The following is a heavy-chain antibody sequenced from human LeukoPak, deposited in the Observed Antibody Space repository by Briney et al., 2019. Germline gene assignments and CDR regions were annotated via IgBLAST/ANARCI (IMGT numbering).Heavy chain of an antibody. V-gene: IGHV3-30*18. J-gene: IGHJ4*02. CDR3: AKDGGGSGYN. CDR2: ISYDGSNK. D-gene: IGHD3-22*01. CDR1: GFTFSSYG. Sequence: GESMRLSCVAYGFTFSSYGMHWDRHAHGKGLEWVAVISYDGSNKYYAGSVKGRFTISRDNSKNTLYLQMNSLRAEDTAVYYCAKDGGGSGYNWGQGTLVTVSS.